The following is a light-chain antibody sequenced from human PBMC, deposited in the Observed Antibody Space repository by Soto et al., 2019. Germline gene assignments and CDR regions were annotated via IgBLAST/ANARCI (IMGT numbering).Light chain of an antibody. J-gene: IGLJ1*01. CDR3: SSYPSSSTLV. CDR1: SSDIGGYNY. Sequence: QSVLTQPRSVSGSPGQSVTISCTGTSSDIGGYNYVSWYQQHPGKAPKLMIYEVSNRPSGVSNRFSGSKSGNTASLTISGLQAEDEAHYYCSSYPSSSTLVFGTGTKVTVL. CDR2: EVS. V-gene: IGLV2-14*01.